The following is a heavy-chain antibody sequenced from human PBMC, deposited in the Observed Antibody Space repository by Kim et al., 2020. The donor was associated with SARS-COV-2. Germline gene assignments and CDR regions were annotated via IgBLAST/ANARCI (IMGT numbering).Heavy chain of an antibody. CDR2: IRRDGNTK. Sequence: GGSLRLSCSASGFTFSSYAMHWVRQAPGKGLEWMATIRRDGNTKYYVDSVKGRCTISRDNAKNTLYLQMSSLRAEDTAMYYCVSTPAGDRRRIDYGGKGT. D-gene: IGHD3-16*01. V-gene: IGHV3-64D*09. CDR3: VSTPAGDRRRIDY. J-gene: IGHJ4*02. CDR1: GFTFSSYA.